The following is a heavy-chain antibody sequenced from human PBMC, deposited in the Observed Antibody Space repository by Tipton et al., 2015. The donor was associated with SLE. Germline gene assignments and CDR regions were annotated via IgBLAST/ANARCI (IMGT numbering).Heavy chain of an antibody. Sequence: SQRLSCAASGFSFSSYAMSWVRQAPGKGLEWVSTIGGSGTTTYYADSVKGRFTFSRDIAKNTLFLQMSSLRAEDTALYYCAKYPPPNRSWFGPWGQGTLVTVSS. CDR3: AKYPPPNRSWFGP. V-gene: IGHV3-23*01. CDR2: IGGSGTTT. J-gene: IGHJ5*02. CDR1: GFSFSSYA.